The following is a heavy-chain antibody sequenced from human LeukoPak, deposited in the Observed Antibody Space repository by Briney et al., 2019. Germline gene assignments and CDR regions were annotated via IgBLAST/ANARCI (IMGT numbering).Heavy chain of an antibody. D-gene: IGHD1-1*01. CDR2: INHSGST. CDR1: GGSISSYY. Sequence: SETLSLTCTVSGGSISSYYWSWIRQPPGKGLEWIGEINHSGSTNYNPSLKSRVTISVDTSKNQFSLKLSSVTAADTAVYYCARGFTTGSPKRGNNWFDPWGQGTLVTVSS. CDR3: ARGFTTGSPKRGNNWFDP. V-gene: IGHV4-34*01. J-gene: IGHJ5*02.